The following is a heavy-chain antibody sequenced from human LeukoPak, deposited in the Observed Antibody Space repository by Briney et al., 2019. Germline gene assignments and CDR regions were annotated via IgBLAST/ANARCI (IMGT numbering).Heavy chain of an antibody. Sequence: SETLSLTCAVYGGSFSGYYWSWIRQPPGKGLEWIGEINHSGSTNYNPSLKSRVTISVDTSKNQFSLKLSSVTAADTAVYYCASRESTVIYDYWGQGTLVTVSS. CDR3: ASRESTVIYDY. D-gene: IGHD4-17*01. J-gene: IGHJ4*02. CDR1: GGSFSGYY. CDR2: INHSGST. V-gene: IGHV4-34*01.